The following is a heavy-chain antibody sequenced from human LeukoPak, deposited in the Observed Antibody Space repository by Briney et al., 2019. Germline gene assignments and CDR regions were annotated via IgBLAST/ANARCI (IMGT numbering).Heavy chain of an antibody. V-gene: IGHV3-15*01. D-gene: IGHD3-22*01. J-gene: IGHJ5*02. CDR2: IKSKRDGETT. CDR3: TTYMIPVP. CDR1: GFTFSNAW. Sequence: GGSLRLSCATSGFTFSNAWMSWARQAPGRGLEWVGRIKSKRDGETTDYAAPVKGRFTISRDDSKNTLYLQMNSLKTEDTAVYYCTTYMIPVPWGQGTLVTVSS.